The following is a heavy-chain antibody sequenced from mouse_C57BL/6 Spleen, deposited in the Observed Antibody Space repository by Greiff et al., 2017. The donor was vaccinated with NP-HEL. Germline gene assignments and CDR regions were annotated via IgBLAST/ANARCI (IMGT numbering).Heavy chain of an antibody. J-gene: IGHJ3*01. D-gene: IGHD3-2*02. CDR3: ARADSSGYAY. V-gene: IGHV5-16*01. CDR2: INYDGSST. CDR1: GFTFSDYY. Sequence: EVKLVESEGGLVQPGSSMKLSCTASGFTFSDYYMAWVRQVPEKGLEWVANINYDGSSTYYLDSLKSRFIISRDNAKNILYLQMSSLKSEDTATYYCARADSSGYAYWGLGTLVTVSA.